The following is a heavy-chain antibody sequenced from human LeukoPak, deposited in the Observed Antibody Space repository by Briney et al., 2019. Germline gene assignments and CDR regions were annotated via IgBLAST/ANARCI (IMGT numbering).Heavy chain of an antibody. V-gene: IGHV3-72*01. CDR1: GFPFSSHG. Sequence: GGSLRLSCAGSGFPFSSHGMNWVRQAPGEGLEWVARCRGKTNSYSTEYAASVNGRFTISRDDSKNSLYLQMNSLKTEDTAVYYCVRRRVGVAPASDMWGQGTTVTVSS. J-gene: IGHJ3*02. D-gene: IGHD1-26*01. CDR2: CRGKTNSYST. CDR3: VRRRVGVAPASDM.